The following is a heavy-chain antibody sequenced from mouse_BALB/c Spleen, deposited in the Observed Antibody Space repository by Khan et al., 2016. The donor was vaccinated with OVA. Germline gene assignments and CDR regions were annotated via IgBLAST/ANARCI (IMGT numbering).Heavy chain of an antibody. V-gene: IGHV3-2*02. Sequence: EVQLQESGPGLVKPSQSLSLTCTVTGYSITSDYAWNWIRQFPGNKLEWMGYISYSGRTTYNPSLKSRLSINRDTSKDQFFLQLKSVTSEDTATYYCASELGRYYAMDYWGQGTSVTVSS. CDR2: ISYSGRT. CDR3: ASELGRYYAMDY. D-gene: IGHD4-1*01. CDR1: GYSITSDYA. J-gene: IGHJ4*01.